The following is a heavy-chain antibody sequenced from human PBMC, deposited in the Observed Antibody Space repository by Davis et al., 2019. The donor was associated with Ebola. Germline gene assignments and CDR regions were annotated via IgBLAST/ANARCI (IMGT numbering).Heavy chain of an antibody. CDR3: ARTYFDWSDNYFDY. CDR2: IWYDGSNK. CDR1: GFTFSSYG. J-gene: IGHJ4*02. D-gene: IGHD3-9*01. V-gene: IGHV3-33*08. Sequence: GESLKISCAASGFTFSSYGMHWVRQAPGKGLEWVAVIWYDGSNKYYADSVKGRFTISRDNSKNTLYLQMNRLRAEDTAVYYCARTYFDWSDNYFDYWGQGTLVTVSS.